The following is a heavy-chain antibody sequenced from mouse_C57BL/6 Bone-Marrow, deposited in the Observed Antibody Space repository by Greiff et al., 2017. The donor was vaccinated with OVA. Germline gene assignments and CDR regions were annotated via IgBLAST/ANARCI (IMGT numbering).Heavy chain of an antibody. Sequence: QVQLQQPGAELVKPGASVKLSCKASGYTFTSYWMQWVKQRPGQGLEWIGEIDPSDSYTNYNQKFKGKATLTVDTSSSTAYMQLSSLTSEDSAVYYCARECRGRKLGYWGQGTTLTVSS. CDR1: GYTFTSYW. CDR2: IDPSDSYT. J-gene: IGHJ2*01. CDR3: ARECRGRKLGY. V-gene: IGHV1-50*01.